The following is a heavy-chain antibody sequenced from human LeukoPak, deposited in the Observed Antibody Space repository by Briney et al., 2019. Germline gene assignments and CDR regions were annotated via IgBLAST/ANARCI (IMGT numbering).Heavy chain of an antibody. CDR3: ARDSGGSYYLPYFDY. Sequence: GGSLRLSCAASGFTFSSYSMHWVRQAPGKGLEWVAVIWYDGSNKYYADSVKGRFTISRDNSKNTLYLQMNSLRAEDTAVYYCARDSGGSYYLPYFDYWGQGTLVTVSS. CDR2: IWYDGSNK. V-gene: IGHV3-33*08. J-gene: IGHJ4*02. CDR1: GFTFSSYS. D-gene: IGHD1-26*01.